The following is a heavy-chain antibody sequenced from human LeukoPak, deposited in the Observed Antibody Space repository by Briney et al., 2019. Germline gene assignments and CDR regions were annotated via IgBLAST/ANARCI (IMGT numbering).Heavy chain of an antibody. Sequence: GGSLRLSCAASGFTFSSYSMNWVRQAPGKGLEWVSSISSSSSYIYYADSAKGRFTISRDNAKNSLYLQMNSVRGEDTAVYYCARNLYRDIVVVVAADLWGQGTLVTVSS. V-gene: IGHV3-21*01. D-gene: IGHD2-15*01. CDR1: GFTFSSYS. CDR3: ARNLYRDIVVVVAADL. J-gene: IGHJ5*02. CDR2: ISSSSSYI.